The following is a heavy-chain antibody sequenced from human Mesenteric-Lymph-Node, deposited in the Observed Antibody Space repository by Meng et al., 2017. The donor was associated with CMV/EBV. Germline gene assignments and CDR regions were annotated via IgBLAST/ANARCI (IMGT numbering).Heavy chain of an antibody. CDR1: GYTFTDNY. CDR2: INPNSGDT. J-gene: IGHJ4*02. V-gene: IGHV1-2*02. D-gene: IGHD3-16*01. Sequence: ASVKVSCKVSGYTFTDNYVHWVRQAPGQGLEWMGWINPNSGDTNYAQKFQGRITMTRDTSISTAYMELSRLRSDDTAVYYCARAGRGYDYVWGIYRNFDYWGQGTLVTVSS. CDR3: ARAGRGYDYVWGIYRNFDY.